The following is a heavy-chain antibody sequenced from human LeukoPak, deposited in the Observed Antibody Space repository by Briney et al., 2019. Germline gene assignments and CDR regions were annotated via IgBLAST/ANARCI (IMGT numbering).Heavy chain of an antibody. Sequence: PGGSLRLSCAASGFTFSSYGMHWVRQAPGKGLEWVAVISYDGSNKYYADSVKGRFTISRDNSKNTLYLQMNSLRAEDTAVYYCAKDPVAFGAAFFDYWGQGTLVTVSS. J-gene: IGHJ4*02. V-gene: IGHV3-30*18. CDR3: AKDPVAFGAAFFDY. D-gene: IGHD3-16*01. CDR2: ISYDGSNK. CDR1: GFTFSSYG.